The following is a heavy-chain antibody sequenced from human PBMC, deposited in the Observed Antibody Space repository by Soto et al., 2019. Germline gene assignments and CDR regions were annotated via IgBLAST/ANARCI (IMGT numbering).Heavy chain of an antibody. D-gene: IGHD2-2*01. Sequence: GGSLRLSCTASGFTFGYYAMSWFRQAPGKGLEWVGFIRSKAYGGTTEYAASVKGRFTISRDDSKSIAYLQMNSLKTEDTAVYYCTRDPPDYCSSTSCQSPAFDIWGQGTMVTVSS. J-gene: IGHJ3*02. CDR1: GFTFGYYA. CDR3: TRDPPDYCSSTSCQSPAFDI. CDR2: IRSKAYGGTT. V-gene: IGHV3-49*03.